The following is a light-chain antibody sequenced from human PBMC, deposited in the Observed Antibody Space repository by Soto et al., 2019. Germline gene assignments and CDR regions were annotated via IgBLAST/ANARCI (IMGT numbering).Light chain of an antibody. V-gene: IGKV1-33*01. J-gene: IGKJ2*01. CDR3: QQYNNVPYT. Sequence: DIQVTQSPSSLSASVGDRVSITCRASQDVNNYVNWYQQKPGKAPRLVIYATSTLEIGVPSRFGGTGSGTDFTFTIFGLQPEDFGTYYCQQYNNVPYTFGQGTKVEMK. CDR1: QDVNNY. CDR2: ATS.